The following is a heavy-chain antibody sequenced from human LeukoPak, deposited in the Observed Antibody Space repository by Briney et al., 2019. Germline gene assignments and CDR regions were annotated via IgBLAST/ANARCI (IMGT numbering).Heavy chain of an antibody. CDR3: TTAPSGMDV. CDR1: GFTFSNAW. CDR2: IKSKNDGATT. J-gene: IGHJ6*02. Sequence: GGSLRLSCAVSGFTFSNAWMSWVRQAPGKGLEWVGRIKSKNDGATTDYAAPVKVRFTISRDDSKNTLYLQMNSLKIEDTAVYYCTTAPSGMDVWGQGTTVAVSS. V-gene: IGHV3-15*01.